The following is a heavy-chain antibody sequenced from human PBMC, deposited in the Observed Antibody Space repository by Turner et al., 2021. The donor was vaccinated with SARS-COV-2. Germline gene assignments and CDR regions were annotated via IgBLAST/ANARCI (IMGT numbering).Heavy chain of an antibody. J-gene: IGHJ4*02. CDR1: GFTFSRDW. CDR3: TRDSAYYDFWSGYYTGREYPYFDY. CDR2: IKQDGSEK. D-gene: IGHD3-3*01. V-gene: IGHV3-7*01. Sequence: EVQLVASGGGLVQPGGSLGLSGAASGFTFSRDWMYWVRQARGKGLEGVANIKQDGSEKYYVDSVKGRFTISRDNAKNSLYLQMNSLRAEDTAVYYCTRDSAYYDFWSGYYTGREYPYFDYWGQGTLVTVSS.